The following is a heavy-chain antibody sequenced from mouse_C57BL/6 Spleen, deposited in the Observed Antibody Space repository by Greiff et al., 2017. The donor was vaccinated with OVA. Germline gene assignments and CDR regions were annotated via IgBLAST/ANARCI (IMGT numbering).Heavy chain of an antibody. CDR2: INPNNGGT. J-gene: IGHJ2*01. CDR1: GYTFTDYN. V-gene: IGHV1-22*01. Sequence: VQLQQSGPELVKPGASVKMSCKASGYTFTDYNMHWVKQSHGKSLEWIGYINPNNGGTSYNQKFKGKATLTVNKSSSTAYMGLRSLTSEDSAVYYCARWTVVARDYFDYGGQGTTLTVSS. D-gene: IGHD1-1*01. CDR3: ARWTVVARDYFDY.